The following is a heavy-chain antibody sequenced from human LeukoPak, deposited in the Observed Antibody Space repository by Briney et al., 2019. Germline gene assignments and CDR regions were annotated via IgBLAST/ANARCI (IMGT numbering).Heavy chain of an antibody. CDR2: IYYSGYT. J-gene: IGHJ6*02. V-gene: IGHV4-39*07. Sequence: SETLSLTCTVSGGSISNRSHFWGWIRQTPGKGLEWFGSIYYSGYTYYNPSLKSRVTISIDTSKYQFSLKLSSVTAADTAVYYCARYEGYSYGYEPDDYYYYGMDVWGQGTTVTVSS. CDR3: ARYEGYSYGYEPDDYYYYGMDV. CDR1: GGSISNRSHF. D-gene: IGHD5-18*01.